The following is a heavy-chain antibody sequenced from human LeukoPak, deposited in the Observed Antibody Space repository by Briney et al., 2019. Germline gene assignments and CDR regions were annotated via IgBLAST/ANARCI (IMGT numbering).Heavy chain of an antibody. CDR1: GFTFSNAW. CDR2: IKSKTDGGTT. V-gene: IGHV3-15*01. CDR3: TTFDWNDNEGAFDI. J-gene: IGHJ3*02. Sequence: GGSLRLSCAASGFTFSNAWMSWVRQAPGKGLEWVGRIKSKTDGGTTDYAAPVKGRFTISRDDSKNTLYLQMNGLKTEDTAVYYCTTFDWNDNEGAFDIWGQGTMVTVSS. D-gene: IGHD1-1*01.